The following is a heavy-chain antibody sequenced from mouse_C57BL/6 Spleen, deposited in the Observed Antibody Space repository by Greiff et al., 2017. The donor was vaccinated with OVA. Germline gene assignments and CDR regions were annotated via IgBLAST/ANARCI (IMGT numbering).Heavy chain of an antibody. J-gene: IGHJ3*01. CDR3: ASLYDYEFAY. D-gene: IGHD2-4*01. V-gene: IGHV1-82*01. Sequence: VKLQESGPELVKPGASVKISCKASGYAFSSSWMNWVKQRPGKGLEWIGRIYPGDGDTNYNGKFKGKATLTADKSSSTAYMQLSSLTSEDSAVYFCASLYDYEFAYWGQGTLVTVSA. CDR2: IYPGDGDT. CDR1: GYAFSSSW.